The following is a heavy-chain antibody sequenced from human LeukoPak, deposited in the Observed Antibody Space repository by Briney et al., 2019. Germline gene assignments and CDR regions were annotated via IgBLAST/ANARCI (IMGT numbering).Heavy chain of an antibody. CDR2: IYPGDSDT. CDR1: GYSFTSYW. J-gene: IGHJ6*02. CDR3: ARCHATSDWFTYYSGMDV. Sequence: GAYLKIPGKGSGYSFTSYWTGWVRQIPGKGLDWMGIIYPGDSDTRYSTSFQGQVTISADKPISTAYLQWSTLKASDTAMYYCARCHATSDWFTYYSGMDVWGQGTTVTVSS. D-gene: IGHD3-9*01. V-gene: IGHV5-51*04.